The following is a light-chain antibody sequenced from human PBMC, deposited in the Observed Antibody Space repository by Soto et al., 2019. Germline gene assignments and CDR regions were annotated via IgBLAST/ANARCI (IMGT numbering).Light chain of an antibody. CDR1: QGINSS. V-gene: IGKV1-9*01. J-gene: IGKJ5*01. CDR2: AAS. CDR3: QQFNSYPIT. Sequence: DIPLTQSPSFLSASVGDRVTITCRASQGINSSLAWYHQKPGKAPKLLIYAASTLQSGVPSRFSGRASWTEFTLIISSLQPEYFAAYYCQQFNSYPITFGQGTRLEIK.